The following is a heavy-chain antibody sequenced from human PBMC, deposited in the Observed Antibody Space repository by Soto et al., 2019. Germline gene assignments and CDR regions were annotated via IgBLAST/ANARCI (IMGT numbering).Heavy chain of an antibody. J-gene: IGHJ4*02. D-gene: IGHD4-17*01. Sequence: EAQLLESGGGFVQPGGSLGLSCAASGFTFSSYAMAWVRQAPGKGLEWVSGITYIGGATFYADSVKGRFTISRDNVRNTLYLQMNRPRVEDTAVYYCAKVSSLYGDYVPSSGLDDFWGQGTLVTVSS. CDR3: AKVSSLYGDYVPSSGLDDF. CDR2: ITYIGGAT. V-gene: IGHV3-23*01. CDR1: GFTFSSYA.